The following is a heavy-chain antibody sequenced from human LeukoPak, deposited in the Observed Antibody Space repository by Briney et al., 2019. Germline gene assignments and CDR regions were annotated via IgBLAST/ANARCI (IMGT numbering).Heavy chain of an antibody. D-gene: IGHD2-21*01. CDR3: ARARIRGFRLVGVGPFDL. V-gene: IGHV3-21*01. CDR2: IDSSGSQI. CDR1: GFTFSDYA. J-gene: IGHJ3*01. Sequence: PGESLKLSCAASGFTFSDYAFHWVRQAPGKGLEWLAYIDSSGSQIYYAASLQGRFAVSRGDASNSLSLQMNSLRGDDTGLYHCARARIRGFRLVGVGPFDLWGQGTTVIVSS.